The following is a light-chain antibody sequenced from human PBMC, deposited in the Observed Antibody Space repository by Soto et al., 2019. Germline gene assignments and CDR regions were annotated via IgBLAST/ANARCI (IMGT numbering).Light chain of an antibody. CDR1: SSDVGGYNY. CDR2: EVS. V-gene: IGLV2-8*01. J-gene: IGLJ1*01. Sequence: QSALTQPPSASGSPGQSVAISCTGTSSDVGGYNYVSWYQQHPGKAPKLMIYEVSKRPSGVPDRFSGSKSGNTASLTVSGLQAEDEADYYCSSYAGIHIVFGTGTKLTV. CDR3: SSYAGIHIV.